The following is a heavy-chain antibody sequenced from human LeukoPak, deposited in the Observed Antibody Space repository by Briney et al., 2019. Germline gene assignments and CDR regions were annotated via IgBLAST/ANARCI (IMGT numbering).Heavy chain of an antibody. Sequence: ASVKVSCKASGYTFTSYAMNWVRQAPGQGLEWMGWINTNTGNPTYAQGFTGRFVFSLDTSVSTAYLQISSLKAEDTAVYYCARGLVGSSSGWTDPFDYWGQGTLVTVSS. CDR3: ARGLVGSSSGWTDPFDY. D-gene: IGHD6-19*01. J-gene: IGHJ4*02. V-gene: IGHV7-4-1*02. CDR2: INTNTGNP. CDR1: GYTFTSYA.